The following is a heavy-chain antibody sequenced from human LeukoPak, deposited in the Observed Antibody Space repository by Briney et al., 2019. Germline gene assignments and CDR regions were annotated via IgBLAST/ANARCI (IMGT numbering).Heavy chain of an antibody. V-gene: IGHV3-30*03. D-gene: IGHD6-19*01. CDR2: ISYDGSNK. CDR1: GFTFSSYG. CDR3: ARVSYNSGWLIDY. J-gene: IGHJ4*02. Sequence: GGSLRLSCAASGFTFSSYGMHWVCQAPGKGVEWVAVISYDGSNKYYADSVKGRFTISRDNSKNTLYLQMNSLRAEDTAVYYCARVSYNSGWLIDYWGQGTLVTVSS.